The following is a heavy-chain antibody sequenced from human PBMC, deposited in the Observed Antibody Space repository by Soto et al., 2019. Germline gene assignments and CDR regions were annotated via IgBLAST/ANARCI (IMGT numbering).Heavy chain of an antibody. CDR3: AREGSSDWFDP. Sequence: ASVKVSCKASGYTFTSYYMHWVRQAPGQGLDWMGIINPSGGSTSYARKFQGRVTMTRDTSTSTVYMELSSLRSEDTAVYYCAREGSSDWFDPWGQGTLVTVSS. CDR1: GYTFTSYY. J-gene: IGHJ5*02. CDR2: INPSGGST. V-gene: IGHV1-46*03.